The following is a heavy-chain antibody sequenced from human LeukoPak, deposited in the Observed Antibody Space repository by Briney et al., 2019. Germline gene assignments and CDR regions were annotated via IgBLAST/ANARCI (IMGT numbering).Heavy chain of an antibody. V-gene: IGHV1-69*13. D-gene: IGHD3-16*02. J-gene: IGHJ4*02. CDR3: AREGELSEFDY. CDR2: IIPIFGTA. CDR1: GGXFSSYA. Sequence: SVKVSCKASGGXFSSYAISWVRQAPGQGREWMGRIIPIFGTANYAQKFQGRATITADESTSTAYMELSSLRSEDTAVYYCAREGELSEFDYWGQGTLVTVSS.